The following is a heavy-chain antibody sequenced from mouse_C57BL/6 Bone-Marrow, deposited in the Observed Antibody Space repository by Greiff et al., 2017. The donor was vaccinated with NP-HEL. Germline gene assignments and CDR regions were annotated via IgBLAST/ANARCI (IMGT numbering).Heavy chain of an antibody. CDR1: GFTFSSYG. CDR2: ISSGGSYT. CDR3: ARRDYYGSSPAWFAY. Sequence: EVMLVESGGDLVKPGGSLKLSCAASGFTFSSYGMSWVRQTPDKRLEWVATISSGGSYTYYPDSVKGRFTISRDNAKNTLYLQMSSLKSEDTAMYYCARRDYYGSSPAWFAYWGQGTLVTVS. D-gene: IGHD1-1*01. V-gene: IGHV5-6*02. J-gene: IGHJ3*01.